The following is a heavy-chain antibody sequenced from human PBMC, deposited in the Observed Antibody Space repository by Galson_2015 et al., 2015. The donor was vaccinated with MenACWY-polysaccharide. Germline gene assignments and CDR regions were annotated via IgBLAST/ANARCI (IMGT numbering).Heavy chain of an antibody. CDR3: ASLPLGNCGGVGCFGYFHQ. Sequence: TLSLTCPVSGGSISSGDSYWSWIRQPPGRALEWIGYIHYSGTTNYNPSLKSRATVSLDTSKNQFSLKLSFVTAADTAVYYCASLPLGNCGGVGCFGYFHQWGQGTLVTVSS. CDR2: IHYSGTT. D-gene: IGHD2-21*01. CDR1: GGSISSGDSY. J-gene: IGHJ1*01. V-gene: IGHV4-30-4*01.